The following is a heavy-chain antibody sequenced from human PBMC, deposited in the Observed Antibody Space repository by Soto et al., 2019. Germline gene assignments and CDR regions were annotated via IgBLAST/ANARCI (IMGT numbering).Heavy chain of an antibody. J-gene: IGHJ4*02. D-gene: IGHD3-10*01. Sequence: GGSLRLSCAASGFTFNSYTMNWVRQAPGKGLEWVSSISSGSSYIYYADSVKGRFTISRDNAKNSLYLQMNSLRAEDTAVYYCVPYYFGSGSPGYWGQGTLVTVSS. CDR1: GFTFNSYT. CDR3: VPYYFGSGSPGY. CDR2: ISSGSSYI. V-gene: IGHV3-21*01.